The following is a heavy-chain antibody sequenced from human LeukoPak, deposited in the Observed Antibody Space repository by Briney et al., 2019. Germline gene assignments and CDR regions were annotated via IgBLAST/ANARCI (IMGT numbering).Heavy chain of an antibody. V-gene: IGHV1-18*01. J-gene: IGHJ4*02. CDR1: GYSFTRKG. Sequence: ASVKVSCKPSGYSFTRKGISWVRQAPGQGLEWMAWINANSGDTKFAQNFQDRVTLTTDTSTSTAYMELRSLRSDDTAVYYCARDVDFAFDYWGQGTLVTVSS. D-gene: IGHD3-9*01. CDR3: ARDVDFAFDY. CDR2: INANSGDT.